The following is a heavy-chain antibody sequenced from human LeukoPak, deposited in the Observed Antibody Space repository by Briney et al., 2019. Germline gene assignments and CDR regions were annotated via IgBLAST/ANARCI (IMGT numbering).Heavy chain of an antibody. Sequence: GGSLRLSCAASGFSFSSDAMSWVRQAPGKGLEWVSGISVSGGSAYYADSVKGRFTISRDNAKNSLYLQMNSLRAEDTAVYYCARGVGFYYGSGSYMFDFWGQGTLVTVSS. CDR3: ARGVGFYYGSGSYMFDF. CDR2: ISVSGGSA. V-gene: IGHV3-23*01. J-gene: IGHJ4*02. CDR1: GFSFSSDA. D-gene: IGHD3-10*01.